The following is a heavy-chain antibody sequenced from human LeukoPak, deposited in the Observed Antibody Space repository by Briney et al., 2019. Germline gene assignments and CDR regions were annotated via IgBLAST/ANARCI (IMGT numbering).Heavy chain of an antibody. D-gene: IGHD1-26*01. CDR3: ARAGSYYLHDY. V-gene: IGHV5-51*01. Sequence: GESLKISCKGSGYSFTNYWIGWVRQMPGQGPEWIGIIHPRDSETVYTPSFQGQVTISADKSISTAYLQWSSLKASDTAMYYCARAGSYYLHDYWGQGTLVTVSS. CDR1: GYSFTNYW. J-gene: IGHJ4*02. CDR2: IHPRDSET.